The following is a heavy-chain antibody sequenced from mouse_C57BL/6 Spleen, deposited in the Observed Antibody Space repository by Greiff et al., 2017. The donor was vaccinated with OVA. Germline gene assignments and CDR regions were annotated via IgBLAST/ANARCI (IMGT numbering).Heavy chain of an antibody. D-gene: IGHD1-1*01. V-gene: IGHV5-16*01. J-gene: IGHJ2*01. CDR1: GFTFSDYY. CDR2: INYDGSST. Sequence: EVHLVESEGGLVQPGSSMKLSCTASGFTFSDYYMAWVRQVPEKGLEWVANINYDGSSTYYLDSLKSRFIISRDNAKNILYLQMSSLKSEDTATYYCARAGYYGSSYYFDYWGQGTTLTVSS. CDR3: ARAGYYGSSYYFDY.